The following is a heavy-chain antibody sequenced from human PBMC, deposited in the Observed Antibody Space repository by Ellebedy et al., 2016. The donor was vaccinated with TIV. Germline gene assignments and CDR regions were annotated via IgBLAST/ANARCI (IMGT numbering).Heavy chain of an antibody. D-gene: IGHD2-15*01. J-gene: IGHJ6*02. CDR1: GFTFSSYS. Sequence: GESLKISXAASGFTFSSYSMNWVRQAPGKGLEWVSSIISSSSYIYYADSVKGRFTISRDNAKNSLYLQMNSLRAEDTAVYYCASRILRAYGMDVWGQGTTVTVSS. CDR3: ASRILRAYGMDV. CDR2: IISSSSYI. V-gene: IGHV3-21*01.